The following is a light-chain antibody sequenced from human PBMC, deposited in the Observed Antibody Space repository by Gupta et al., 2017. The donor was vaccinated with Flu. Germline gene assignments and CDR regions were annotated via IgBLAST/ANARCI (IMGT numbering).Light chain of an antibody. J-gene: IGKJ1*01. V-gene: IGKV1-39*01. CDR2: ATS. CDR1: QSITSY. Sequence: PSSLSASVGDRVTMTCRTNQSITSYLNWYLQKPGKAPKLLLFATSNRQSGVPSRFSGSGSGTEFTLTIHSLQREDVAAYYCQQSYRAPWTFGQGTTVDIK. CDR3: QQSYRAPWT.